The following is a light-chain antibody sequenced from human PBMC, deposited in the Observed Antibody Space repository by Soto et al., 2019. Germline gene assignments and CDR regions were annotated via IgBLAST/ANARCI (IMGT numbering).Light chain of an antibody. CDR1: QSVSSW. CDR2: KAS. Sequence: DIQITQSPSTLSASVGDRVTITCRASQSVSSWLAWFQQKPGKAPKLLIYKASNLQSGVSSRFSGGGSGTEFTLTISSLQPDDFATYYCQQYKTYWTFGPGTKVDI. CDR3: QQYKTYWT. J-gene: IGKJ1*01. V-gene: IGKV1-5*03.